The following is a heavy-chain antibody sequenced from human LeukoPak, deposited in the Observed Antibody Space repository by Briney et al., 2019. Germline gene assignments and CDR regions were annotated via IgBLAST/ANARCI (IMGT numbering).Heavy chain of an antibody. J-gene: IGHJ3*02. CDR1: GYSFTSYW. Sequence: GESLKISCKGSGYSFTSYWNGWVRQMPGKGLEWMGIIYPGDSDTRYSPSFQGQVTISADKSISTAYLQWSSLKASDTAMYYCARRRDSSGYPDAFDIWGQGTMVTVSS. CDR2: IYPGDSDT. CDR3: ARRRDSSGYPDAFDI. D-gene: IGHD3-22*01. V-gene: IGHV5-51*01.